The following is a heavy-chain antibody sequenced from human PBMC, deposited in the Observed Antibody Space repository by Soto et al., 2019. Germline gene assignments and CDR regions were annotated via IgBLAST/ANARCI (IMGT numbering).Heavy chain of an antibody. D-gene: IGHD3-22*01. V-gene: IGHV4-30-4*01. CDR2: VYHSGGT. CDR1: GNSISSGDY. Sequence: SETLSLTCTVSGNSISSGDYWSWIRQPPGKGLEWIGYVYHSGGTYYNPSLKSRVTMSVDTSQNQFSLKLSSVSAADTAVYYCARTKYYYDSTAYIFDYWGQGALVTVSS. J-gene: IGHJ4*02. CDR3: ARTKYYYDSTAYIFDY.